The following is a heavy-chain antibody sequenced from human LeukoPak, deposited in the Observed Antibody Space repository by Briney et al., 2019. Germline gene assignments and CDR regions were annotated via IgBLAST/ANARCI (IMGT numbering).Heavy chain of an antibody. V-gene: IGHV4-31*03. CDR1: GGSISSGGYY. Sequence: SETLSLTCTVSGGSISSGGYYWSWIRQHPGKGLEWIGYIYYSGSTYYNPSLKSRVTLSVDTSKNQFSLKLSSVTAADTAVYYCARETIGRYCSSTSCYWWFDPWGQGTLVTVSS. CDR3: ARETIGRYCSSTSCYWWFDP. D-gene: IGHD2-2*01. J-gene: IGHJ5*02. CDR2: IYYSGST.